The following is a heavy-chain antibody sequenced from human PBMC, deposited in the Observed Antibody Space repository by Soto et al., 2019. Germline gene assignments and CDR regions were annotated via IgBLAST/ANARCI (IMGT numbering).Heavy chain of an antibody. V-gene: IGHV1-69*13. D-gene: IGHD4-4*01. CDR2: IIPIFGTA. CDR3: ARVGLSYLRSTTVNHLTTPFDY. Sequence: ASVKVSCKASGGTFSSYAISWVRQAPGQGLEWMGGIIPIFGTANYAQKFQGRVTITADESTSTAYMELSSLRSEDTAVYYCARVGLSYLRSTTVNHLTTPFDYWGQGTLLTVSS. CDR1: GGTFSSYA. J-gene: IGHJ4*02.